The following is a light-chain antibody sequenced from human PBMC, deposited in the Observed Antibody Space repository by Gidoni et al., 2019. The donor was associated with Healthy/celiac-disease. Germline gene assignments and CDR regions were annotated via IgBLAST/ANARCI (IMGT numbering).Light chain of an antibody. Sequence: SYELTQPPSVSVSPGQTASITCSGDKLGDKYACWYQQKPGQSPVLVIYQDSKRPSGIPERFSGSNSGNTATLNISGTQAMDEADYYCQAWDSSTALVFGGGTKLTVL. CDR3: QAWDSSTALV. CDR2: QDS. V-gene: IGLV3-1*01. J-gene: IGLJ2*01. CDR1: KLGDKY.